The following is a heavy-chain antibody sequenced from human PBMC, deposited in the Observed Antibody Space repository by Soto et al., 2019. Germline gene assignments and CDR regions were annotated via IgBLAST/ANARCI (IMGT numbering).Heavy chain of an antibody. V-gene: IGHV1-18*01. J-gene: IGHJ6*02. D-gene: IGHD2-15*01. Sequence: QVQLVQSRAEVKNPGASVKVSCKASGYSFTRYGIAWARQAPGQGLEWMGWINTYNGNTNYAQNLQGRVTLTTDTPTSTADIELTSLRSTHTAIYYCAMVEVYVTPSPQDVWGQGTTVIVAS. CDR2: INTYNGNT. CDR1: GYSFTRYG. CDR3: AMVEVYVTPSPQDV.